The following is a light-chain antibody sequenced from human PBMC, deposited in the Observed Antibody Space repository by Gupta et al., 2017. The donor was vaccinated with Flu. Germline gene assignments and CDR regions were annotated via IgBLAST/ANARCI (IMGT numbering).Light chain of an antibody. CDR1: QTVSNN. J-gene: IGKJ2*01. CDR3: QQVYNWPYT. V-gene: IGKV3-15*01. Sequence: EIVITQSAATLSVSPGESATLSCRASQTVSNNLAWYQQKPGQSPRLLFYVASTRATGLPSTFSGSGSGTEFTLTISSLQSEEFAVYFCQQVYNWPYTFGEGTKLEIK. CDR2: VAS.